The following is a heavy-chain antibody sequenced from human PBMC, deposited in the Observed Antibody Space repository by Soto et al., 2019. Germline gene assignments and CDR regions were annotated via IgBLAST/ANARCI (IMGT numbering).Heavy chain of an antibody. D-gene: IGHD3-10*01. V-gene: IGHV3-9*01. CDR2: ISWNSGSI. CDR3: AKDKVGGRFGVSAFDI. CDR1: GFTFDDYA. Sequence: GGSLRLSCAASGFTFDDYAMHWVRQAPGKGLEWVSGISWNSGSIGYADSVKGRFTISRDNAKNSLYLQMNSLRAEDTALYYCAKDKVGGRFGVSAFDIWGQGTMVTVSS. J-gene: IGHJ3*02.